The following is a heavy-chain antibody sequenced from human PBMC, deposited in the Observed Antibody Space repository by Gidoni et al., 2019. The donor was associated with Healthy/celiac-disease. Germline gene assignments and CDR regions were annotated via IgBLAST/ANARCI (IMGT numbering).Heavy chain of an antibody. CDR1: GFTFISSA. CDR3: AKDRITMVRGVMGDYDY. D-gene: IGHD3-10*01. V-gene: IGHV3-23*01. CDR2: MRGSGCCT. Sequence: EVQLLESGGGLVQPGGSLRLSCAASGFTFISSAMGWVRPAPGKGLGWVSSMRGSGCCTCYSDSVKGRFTISRDNSKNTLYLQMISLRAEDTAVYYCAKDRITMVRGVMGDYDYWGQGTLVTVSS. J-gene: IGHJ4*02.